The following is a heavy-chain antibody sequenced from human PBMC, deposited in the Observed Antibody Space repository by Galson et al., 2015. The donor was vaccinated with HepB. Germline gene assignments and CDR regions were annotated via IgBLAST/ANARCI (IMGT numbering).Heavy chain of an antibody. CDR3: ARKELTYYYDSSGSNDALDI. Sequence: SLRLSCAASGSTFSQYGIHWVRQAPGKGLEWVALIWYDGNNKYYADSVKGRFTISRENSKNTLYLEMNSLRAEDTAVYYCARKELTYYYDSSGSNDALDIWGQGKMVTVSS. J-gene: IGHJ3*02. V-gene: IGHV3-33*01. CDR1: GSTFSQYG. CDR2: IWYDGNNK. D-gene: IGHD3-22*01.